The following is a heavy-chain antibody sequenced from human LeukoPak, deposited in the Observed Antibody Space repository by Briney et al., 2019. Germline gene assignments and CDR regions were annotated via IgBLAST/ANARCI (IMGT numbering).Heavy chain of an antibody. Sequence: ASVKVSCKVSGYTLTELSMNWVRQAPGKGLEWMGGFDPEDGETIYAQKFQGRVTMTEDTSTDTAYMELSSLRSEDTAVYYCAAVIRGRINWFDPWGQGTLVTVSS. J-gene: IGHJ5*02. CDR3: AAVIRGRINWFDP. CDR1: GYTLTELS. CDR2: FDPEDGET. D-gene: IGHD2-15*01. V-gene: IGHV1-24*01.